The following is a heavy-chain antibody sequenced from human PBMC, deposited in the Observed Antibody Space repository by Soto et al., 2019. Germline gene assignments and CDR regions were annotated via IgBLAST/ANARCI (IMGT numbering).Heavy chain of an antibody. CDR1: GFYISSGDYY. J-gene: IGHJ4*02. Sequence: PSETLSLTCPVSGFYISSGDYYWSWIRQPPGKGLEWIGYIYYSGSTYYNPSLKSRVTISVDTSKNQFSLKLSSVTAADTAVYYCASFEDGAAAGAFDYWGQGTLVTVSS. D-gene: IGHD6-13*01. CDR2: IYYSGST. CDR3: ASFEDGAAAGAFDY. V-gene: IGHV4-30-4*01.